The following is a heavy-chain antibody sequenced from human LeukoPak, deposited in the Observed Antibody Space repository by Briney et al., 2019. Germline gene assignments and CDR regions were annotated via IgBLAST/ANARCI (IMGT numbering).Heavy chain of an antibody. Sequence: GGSLRLSCAASGFTFSTSWMSWVRQTPGKGLQWLANINQDESVKYYVDSVKGRFTISRDNAKNTLYLQMNSLRAEDTAVYYCAKDFRDITIFGVGYDAFDIWGQGTMVTVSS. D-gene: IGHD3-3*01. CDR3: AKDFRDITIFGVGYDAFDI. J-gene: IGHJ3*02. V-gene: IGHV3-7*03. CDR2: INQDESVK. CDR1: GFTFSTSW.